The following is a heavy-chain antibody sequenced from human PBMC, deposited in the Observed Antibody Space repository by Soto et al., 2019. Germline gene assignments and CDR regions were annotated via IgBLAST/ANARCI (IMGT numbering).Heavy chain of an antibody. CDR3: TRRGRESANWFDP. Sequence: QLVQSGAEVKKPGSSVKVSCKASGGTFNSYAISWVRQAPGQGREWMGGIIPMSGRPNYAQRFQGRVTISADKSTSTVYMEMSSLTKEDTAVYYCTRRGRESANWFDPWGQGTLVTVSS. CDR1: GGTFNSYA. CDR2: IIPMSGRP. J-gene: IGHJ5*02. V-gene: IGHV1-69*06.